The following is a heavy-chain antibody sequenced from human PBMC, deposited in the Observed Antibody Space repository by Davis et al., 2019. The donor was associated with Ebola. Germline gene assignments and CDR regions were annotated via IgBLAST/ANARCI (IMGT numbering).Heavy chain of an antibody. V-gene: IGHV3-48*01. J-gene: IGHJ6*02. Sequence: GESLKISCAASGFTFSSYNMNWVRQAPGKGLEWVSYISSSSSTIHYADSVRGRFTISRDNSKNTLYLQMNSLRAEDTAVYYCARVLRLSSSWRQYYYGMDVWGQGTTVTVSS. CDR2: ISSSSSTI. CDR3: ARVLRLSSSWRQYYYGMDV. CDR1: GFTFSSYN. D-gene: IGHD6-13*01.